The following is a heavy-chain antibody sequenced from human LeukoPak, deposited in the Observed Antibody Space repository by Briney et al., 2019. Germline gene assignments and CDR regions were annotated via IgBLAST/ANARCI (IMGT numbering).Heavy chain of an antibody. V-gene: IGHV1-2*06. CDR3: AREENCSGGSCYYY. Sequence: ASLKVSCKASGYTFTGYYMHWVRQAPGQGLEWMGRINPNSGGTNYAEKFQGSVTMTRDTSISTAYMELSRLRSDDTAVYYCAREENCSGGSCYYYWGQGTLVTVSS. CDR2: INPNSGGT. J-gene: IGHJ4*02. D-gene: IGHD2-15*01. CDR1: GYTFTGYY.